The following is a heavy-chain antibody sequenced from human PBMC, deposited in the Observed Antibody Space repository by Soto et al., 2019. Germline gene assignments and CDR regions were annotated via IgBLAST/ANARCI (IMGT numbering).Heavy chain of an antibody. J-gene: IGHJ4*02. CDR2: ISYDGGNK. Sequence: SGGSLRLSCAASGFTFSSYDMHWVRQAPGKGLEWVAVISYDGGNKNYADSVKGRFTISRDNSKNTLYVQMNSLRPEDTAVYYCAREDSIIIPAVSDFWGQGTLVTVSS. D-gene: IGHD2-2*01. CDR1: GFTFSSYD. CDR3: AREDSIIIPAVSDF. V-gene: IGHV3-33*05.